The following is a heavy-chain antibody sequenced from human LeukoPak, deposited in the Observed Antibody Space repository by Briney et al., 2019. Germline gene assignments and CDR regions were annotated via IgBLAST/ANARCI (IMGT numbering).Heavy chain of an antibody. J-gene: IGHJ4*02. CDR1: GFTFSSYG. Sequence: PGGSLRLSCAASGFTFSSYGMHWVRQAPGKGLEWVAFIRYDGSNKYYADSVKGRFTISRDNSKNTLYLQMNSLRAEDTAVYYCALTAYYYGSGSQNFDYWGQGTLVTVSS. CDR2: IRYDGSNK. V-gene: IGHV3-30*02. D-gene: IGHD3-10*01. CDR3: ALTAYYYGSGSQNFDY.